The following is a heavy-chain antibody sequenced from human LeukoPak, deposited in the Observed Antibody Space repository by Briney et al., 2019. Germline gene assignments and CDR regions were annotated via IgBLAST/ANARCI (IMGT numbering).Heavy chain of an antibody. J-gene: IGHJ4*02. Sequence: GGSLRLSCAASGFTFSSYELNWVRQAPGKGLEWVSYISSSGSYRYYADSVKGRFTISRDNAKNSLYLQMNSLRAEDTAVYYCARGMTDYYYGSGNEVDYWGQGTLVTVSS. CDR2: ISSSGSYR. D-gene: IGHD3-10*01. V-gene: IGHV3-48*03. CDR1: GFTFSSYE. CDR3: ARGMTDYYYGSGNEVDY.